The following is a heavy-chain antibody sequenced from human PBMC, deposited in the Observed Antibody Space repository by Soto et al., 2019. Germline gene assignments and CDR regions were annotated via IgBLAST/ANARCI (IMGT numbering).Heavy chain of an antibody. D-gene: IGHD1-20*01. CDR2: IIPMIGAV. V-gene: IGHV1-69*12. CDR1: GGTFNSYA. CDR3: ASSTPRLSGSEDY. J-gene: IGHJ4*02. Sequence: QVQLVQSGAEVKKPGSSVKVSCKASGGTFNSYAISWVRQAPGQGLEWMGGIIPMIGAVNYAQKFQGRVTITADDSTTTAYMELSSLRSEDTAEYYCASSTPRLSGSEDYWGQGTLVTVSS.